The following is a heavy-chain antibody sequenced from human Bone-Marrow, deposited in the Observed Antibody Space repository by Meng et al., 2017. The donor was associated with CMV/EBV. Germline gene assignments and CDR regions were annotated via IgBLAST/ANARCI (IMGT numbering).Heavy chain of an antibody. CDR3: ARICVTGRACYHFDS. CDR2: IRQDGSEK. V-gene: IGHV3-7*01. D-gene: IGHD2-2*01. Sequence: GESLKISCTGSGFTFSSYWMSWVRQAPGKGLEWVANIRQDGSEKHYVDSVKGRFTISRDNTKNSLYLEMNTLRAEDTAVYHCARICVTGRACYHFDSWGQGALVTASS. J-gene: IGHJ4*02. CDR1: GFTFSSYW.